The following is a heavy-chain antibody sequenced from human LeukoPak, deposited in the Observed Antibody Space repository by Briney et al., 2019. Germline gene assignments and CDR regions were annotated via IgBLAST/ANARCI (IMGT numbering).Heavy chain of an antibody. CDR2: ISANGDST. CDR1: GFTLSSYS. D-gene: IGHD1-26*01. Sequence: PGGSLRLSCAASGFTLSSYSMHWVRQAPGKGLEYVSAISANGDSTYYANSVEGRFIISRDSSKNTLYLQMGSLRAEDMAVYYCARVVDTGYFDFWGQGTLVTVSS. CDR3: ARVVDTGYFDF. J-gene: IGHJ4*02. V-gene: IGHV3-64*01.